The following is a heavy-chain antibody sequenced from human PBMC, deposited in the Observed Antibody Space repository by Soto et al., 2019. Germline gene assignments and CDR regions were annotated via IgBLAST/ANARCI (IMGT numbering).Heavy chain of an antibody. D-gene: IGHD2-15*01. CDR2: IYYSGST. J-gene: IGHJ4*02. V-gene: IGHV4-59*01. Sequence: QVQLQESGPGLVKPSETLSLTCTVSGGSISSYYWSWIRQPPGKGLEWIGYIYYSGSTNYNPSLKSRVTISVDTSKNQFSLKLSSVTAADTAVYYCARSSAAVVTTYFDYWGQGTLVTVSS. CDR1: GGSISSYY. CDR3: ARSSAAVVTTYFDY.